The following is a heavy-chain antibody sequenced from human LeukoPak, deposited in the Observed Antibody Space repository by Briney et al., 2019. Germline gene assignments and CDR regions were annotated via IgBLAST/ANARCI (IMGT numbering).Heavy chain of an antibody. Sequence: NSSETLSLTCAVYGGSFSDYYWTWIRQSPGKGLEWIGEINHSGSTNYNSSLKSRITISVDTSKNQFSLRLNSVTAADTAVYYCARGSTTGTTSYFDPWGQGTLVTVSS. V-gene: IGHV4-34*01. CDR2: INHSGST. CDR3: ARGSTTGTTSYFDP. CDR1: GGSFSDYY. D-gene: IGHD1-1*01. J-gene: IGHJ5*02.